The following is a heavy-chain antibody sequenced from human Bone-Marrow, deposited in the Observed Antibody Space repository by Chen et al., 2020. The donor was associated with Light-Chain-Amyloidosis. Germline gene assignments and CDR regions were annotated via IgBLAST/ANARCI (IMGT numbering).Heavy chain of an antibody. CDR1: GYTFPNYW. CDR3: ARRRDGYNFDY. J-gene: IGHJ4*02. Sequence: VQLEQSGRAVTKPAESLKLSCKGSGYTFPNYWIGWVRQMPGKGLEWMGVIYPDDSDAVYSPSFEGQVTISADKSITTAYLQWRSLKASDTAMYYCARRRDGYNFDYWGQGTLVTVSS. D-gene: IGHD5-12*01. CDR2: IYPDDSDA. V-gene: IGHV5-51*01.